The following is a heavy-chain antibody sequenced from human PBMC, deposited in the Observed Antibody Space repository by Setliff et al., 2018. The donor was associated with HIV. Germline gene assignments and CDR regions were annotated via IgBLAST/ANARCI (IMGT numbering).Heavy chain of an antibody. Sequence: SETLSLTCTVSGGSVSSGGYYWSWIRQHPGKGLEWIGYIFYTGSTNYNPSLQSRATISVDTSKNQFSLKLDSVTTADTAVYYCARVRYYYDSSGPAMYFFDYWGRGTLVTVSS. CDR2: IFYTGST. D-gene: IGHD3-22*01. J-gene: IGHJ4*02. CDR3: ARVRYYYDSSGPAMYFFDY. CDR1: GGSVSSGGYY. V-gene: IGHV4-61*08.